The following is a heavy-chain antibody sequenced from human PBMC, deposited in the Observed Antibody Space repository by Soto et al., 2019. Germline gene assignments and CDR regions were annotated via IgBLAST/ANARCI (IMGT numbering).Heavy chain of an antibody. D-gene: IGHD6-6*01. CDR3: ARDPLAARPPPDYYYGMDV. Sequence: QVQLQESGPGLVKPSGTLSLTCAVSGGSISSSNWWSWVRQPPGKGLEWIGEIYHSGSTNYNPSLKSRVTLSVDKSKNQFSLKLSSVTAADTAVYYCARDPLAARPPPDYYYGMDVWGQGTTVTVSS. CDR1: GGSISSSNW. V-gene: IGHV4-4*02. CDR2: IYHSGST. J-gene: IGHJ6*02.